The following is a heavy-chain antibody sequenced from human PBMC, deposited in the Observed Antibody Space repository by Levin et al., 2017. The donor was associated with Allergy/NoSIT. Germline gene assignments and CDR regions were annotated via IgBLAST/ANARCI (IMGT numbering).Heavy chain of an antibody. J-gene: IGHJ6*02. CDR1: GYTFTGYY. Sequence: ASVKVSCKASGYTFTGYYMHWVRQAPGQGLEWMGWINPNSGGTNYAQKFQGRVTMTRDTSISTAYMELSRLRSDDTAVYYCARPLGAVADDYGMDVWGQGTTVTVSS. V-gene: IGHV1-2*02. CDR2: INPNSGGT. CDR3: ARPLGAVADDYGMDV. D-gene: IGHD6-19*01.